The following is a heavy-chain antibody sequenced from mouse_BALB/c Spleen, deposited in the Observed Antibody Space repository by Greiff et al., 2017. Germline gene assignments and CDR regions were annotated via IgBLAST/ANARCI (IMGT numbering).Heavy chain of an antibody. CDR3: AREYYYGSSPGFAY. CDR1: GFTFTDYY. V-gene: IGHV7-3*02. J-gene: IGHJ3*01. D-gene: IGHD1-1*01. Sequence: VQLKESGGGLVQPGGSLRLSCATSGFTFTDYYMSWVRQPPGKALEWLGFIRNKANGYTTEYSASVKGRFTISRDNSQSILYLQMNTLRAEDSATYYCAREYYYGSSPGFAYWGQGTLVTVSA. CDR2: IRNKANGYTT.